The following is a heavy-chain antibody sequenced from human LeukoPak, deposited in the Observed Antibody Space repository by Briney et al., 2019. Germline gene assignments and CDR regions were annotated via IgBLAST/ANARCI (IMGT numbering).Heavy chain of an antibody. D-gene: IGHD3-3*01. CDR1: GFTFSSYA. CDR3: ASQSTISSFDY. V-gene: IGHV3-53*04. CDR2: IYSGGST. Sequence: GGSLRLSCAASGFTFSSYAMSWVRQAPGKGLEWVSVIYSGGSTYYADSVKGRFTISRHNSKNTLYLQMNSLRAEDTAVYYCASQSTISSFDYWGQGTLVTVSS. J-gene: IGHJ4*02.